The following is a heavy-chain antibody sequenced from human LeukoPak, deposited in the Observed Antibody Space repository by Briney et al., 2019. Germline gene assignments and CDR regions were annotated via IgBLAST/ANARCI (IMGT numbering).Heavy chain of an antibody. CDR2: ISYDGSNK. CDR1: GFTFSSYG. J-gene: IGHJ5*02. D-gene: IGHD3-3*01. V-gene: IGHV3-30*03. CDR3: ARGGYYDSTNWFDP. Sequence: GGSLRLSCAASGFTFSSYGMHWVRQAPGKGLEWVAVISYDGSNKYYADSVKGRFTISRDNSKNTLYLQMNSLRAEDTAVYYCARGGYYDSTNWFDPWGQGTLVTVSS.